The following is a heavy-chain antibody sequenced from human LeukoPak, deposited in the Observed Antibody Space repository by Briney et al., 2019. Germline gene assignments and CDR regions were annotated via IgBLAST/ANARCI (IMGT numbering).Heavy chain of an antibody. V-gene: IGHV3-7*01. D-gene: IGHD3-9*01. Sequence: PGGSLRLSCAASGFTFSSYWMSWVRQAPGKGLEWVANIKQDGSEKYYVDSVKGRFTISRDNAKNSLYLQMNSLRAEDTAVYYCARDRVRYFDWLLSDDYYLDYWGQGTLVTVSS. CDR2: IKQDGSEK. CDR1: GFTFSSYW. J-gene: IGHJ4*02. CDR3: ARDRVRYFDWLLSDDYYLDY.